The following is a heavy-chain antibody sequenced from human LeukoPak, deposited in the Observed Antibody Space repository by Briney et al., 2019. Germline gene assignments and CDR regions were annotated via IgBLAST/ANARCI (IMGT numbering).Heavy chain of an antibody. CDR3: AGACSAYDPFDY. V-gene: IGHV3-74*01. J-gene: IGHJ4*02. CDR1: GFTFSNYW. Sequence: SGGSLRLSCAASGFTFSNYWMHWVRQAPGKGLVWVSRLNADGNSITYADSVRGRFTISRDNAKNTVHLQMNSLRVEDTAIYFCAGACSAYDPFDYWGQGILVTVSS. CDR2: LNADGNSI. D-gene: IGHD5-12*01.